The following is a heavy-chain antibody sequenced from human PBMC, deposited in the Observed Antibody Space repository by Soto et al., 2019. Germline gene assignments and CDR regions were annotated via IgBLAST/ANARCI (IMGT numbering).Heavy chain of an antibody. D-gene: IGHD3-3*01. V-gene: IGHV3-21*01. CDR3: GTYYDFWSGYQYYYYYGMDV. Sequence: GGSLRLSCAASGFTFSSYSMNWVRQAPGKGLERVSSISSSSSYIYYADSVKGRFTISRDNAKNSLYLQMNSLRAEDTAVYYCGTYYDFWSGYQYYYYYGMDVWGQGTTVTVSS. CDR1: GFTFSSYS. CDR2: ISSSSSYI. J-gene: IGHJ6*02.